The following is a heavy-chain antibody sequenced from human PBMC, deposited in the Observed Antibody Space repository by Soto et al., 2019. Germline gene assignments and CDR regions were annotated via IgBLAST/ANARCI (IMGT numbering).Heavy chain of an antibody. CDR2: INAGNGNT. CDR3: ARVGINIVVVPAAHYVLDY. V-gene: IGHV1-3*01. Sequence: ASVKVSCKASGYTFTSYAMHWVRQAPGQRLEWMGWINAGNGNTKYSQKFQGRVTITRDTSASTAYMELSSLRSEDTAVYYCARVGINIVVVPAAHYVLDYWGQGSLVIVSS. D-gene: IGHD2-2*01. J-gene: IGHJ4*02. CDR1: GYTFTSYA.